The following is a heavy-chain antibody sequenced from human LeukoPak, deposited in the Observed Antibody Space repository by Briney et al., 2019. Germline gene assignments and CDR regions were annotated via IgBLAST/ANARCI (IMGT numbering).Heavy chain of an antibody. V-gene: IGHV4-34*01. Sequence: SETLSLTCAVYGGSFSGYYWSWIRQPPGKGLEWIGSIYHSGSTYYNPSLKSRVTISVDTSKNQFSLKLSSVTAADTAVYYCARQGGYCSSTSCYYDHYYYYMDVWGKGTTVTVSS. D-gene: IGHD2-2*01. CDR2: IYHSGST. CDR3: ARQGGYCSSTSCYYDHYYYYMDV. CDR1: GGSFSGYY. J-gene: IGHJ6*03.